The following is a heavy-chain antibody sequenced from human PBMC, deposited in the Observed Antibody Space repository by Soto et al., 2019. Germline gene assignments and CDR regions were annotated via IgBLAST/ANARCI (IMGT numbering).Heavy chain of an antibody. CDR1: GFTFSSYW. V-gene: IGHV3-7*01. D-gene: IGHD6-13*01. J-gene: IGHJ4*02. CDR3: ARDTSSSWYQIDY. Sequence: GGSLRLSCAASGFTFSSYWMSWFRQAPGKGLEWVANIKQDGSEKYYVDSVKGRFTISRDNAKNSLYLQMNSLRAEDTAVYYCARDTSSSWYQIDYWGQGTLVTVSS. CDR2: IKQDGSEK.